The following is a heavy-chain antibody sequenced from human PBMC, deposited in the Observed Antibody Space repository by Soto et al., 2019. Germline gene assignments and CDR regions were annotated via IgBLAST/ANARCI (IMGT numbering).Heavy chain of an antibody. CDR3: ASQYYDSSGILFDY. D-gene: IGHD3-22*01. CDR2: ISAYNGNT. J-gene: IGHJ4*02. Sequence: ASVKVSCKASGYTFTSYGISWVRQAPGQGLEWMGWISAYNGNTNYAQKLQGRVTMTADTSTSTAYMELRSLRSDDTAVYYCASQYYDSSGILFDYWGQGTLVTVSS. V-gene: IGHV1-18*01. CDR1: GYTFTSYG.